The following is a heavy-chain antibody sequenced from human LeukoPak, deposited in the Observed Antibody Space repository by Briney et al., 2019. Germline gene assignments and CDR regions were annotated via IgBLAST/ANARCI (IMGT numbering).Heavy chain of an antibody. Sequence: GGTLRLSCTASGFTFSSYWMHWVRHAPGKGLVWVSRINSDGSSTSYADSVKGRFTISRDNAKNTLYLQMNSPRAEDTAVYYCARGGYSGYGPFDYWGQGTLVTVSS. V-gene: IGHV3-74*01. D-gene: IGHD5-12*01. CDR3: ARGGYSGYGPFDY. CDR1: GFTFSSYW. J-gene: IGHJ4*02. CDR2: INSDGSST.